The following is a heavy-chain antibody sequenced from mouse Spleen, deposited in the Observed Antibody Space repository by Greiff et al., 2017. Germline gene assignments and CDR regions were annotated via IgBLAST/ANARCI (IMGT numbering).Heavy chain of an antibody. CDR3: ARGGYGNYEGY. CDR2: IDPSDSYT. Sequence: QVQLQQSGAELAKPGASVKLSCKASGYTFTSYWMQWVKQRPGQGLEWIGEIDPSDSYTNYNQKFKGKATLTVDTSSSTAYMQLSSLTSEDSAVYYCARGGYGNYEGYWGQGTTLTVSS. V-gene: IGHV1-50*01. D-gene: IGHD2-10*02. CDR1: GYTFTSYW. J-gene: IGHJ2*01.